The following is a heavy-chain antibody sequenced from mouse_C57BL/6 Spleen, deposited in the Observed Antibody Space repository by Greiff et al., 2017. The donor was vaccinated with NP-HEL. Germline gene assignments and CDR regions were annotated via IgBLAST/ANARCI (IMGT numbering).Heavy chain of an antibody. Sequence: VQLQQSGPELVKPGASVKISCKASGYAFSSSWMNWVKQRPGKGLEWIGRIYPGDGDTNYNGKFKGKATLTADKSSSTAYMQLSSLTSEDSAVYFCERYYGSSYDYWGQGTTLTVSS. V-gene: IGHV1-82*01. CDR3: ERYYGSSYDY. D-gene: IGHD1-1*01. CDR1: GYAFSSSW. J-gene: IGHJ2*01. CDR2: IYPGDGDT.